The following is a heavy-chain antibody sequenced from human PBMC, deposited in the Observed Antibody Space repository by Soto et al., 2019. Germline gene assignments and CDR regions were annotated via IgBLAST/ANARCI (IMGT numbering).Heavy chain of an antibody. D-gene: IGHD6-19*01. CDR2: VSHDGRNT. CDR3: AKGGRQWMVTSDFNY. CDR1: GFTFSDYA. J-gene: IGHJ4*02. Sequence: VQLVESGGGVVQPGRSLRLSCAASGFTFSDYAMHWVRQAPGKGLEWVAVVSHDGRNTHYADSVKGRFTISRDSSKNTVSMEMTSLRAEDKAVYYCAKGGRQWMVTSDFNYWGKGALVTVSS. V-gene: IGHV3-30*18.